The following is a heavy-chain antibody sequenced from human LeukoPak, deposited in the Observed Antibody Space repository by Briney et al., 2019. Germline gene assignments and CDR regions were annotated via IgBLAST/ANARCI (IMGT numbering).Heavy chain of an antibody. V-gene: IGHV4-39*07. J-gene: IGHJ3*02. CDR3: ARFYDSSGYYFQAFDI. CDR2: IYYSGST. CDR1: GGSISSSSYY. Sequence: SETLSLTCTVSGGSISSSSYYWGWIRQPPGKGLEWIGSIYYSGSTNYNPSLKSRVTISVDTSKNQFSLKLSSVTAADTAVYYCARFYDSSGYYFQAFDIWGRGTMVTVSS. D-gene: IGHD3-22*01.